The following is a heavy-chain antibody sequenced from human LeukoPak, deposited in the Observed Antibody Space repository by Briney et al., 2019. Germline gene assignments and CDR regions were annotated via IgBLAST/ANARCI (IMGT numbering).Heavy chain of an antibody. CDR3: ARGQNREAAGYRSFDL. V-gene: IGHV4-59*12. CDR1: GGSISSYY. J-gene: IGHJ2*01. Sequence: PSETLSLTCTVSGGSISSYYWSWIRQSPGKGLEWIGYIYYLGSTNYNPYLKSPVTISLDTPKNQISLKLSFVTAADTAVYYCARGQNREAAGYRSFDLWGRGTLVTVSS. CDR2: IYYLGST. D-gene: IGHD6-13*01.